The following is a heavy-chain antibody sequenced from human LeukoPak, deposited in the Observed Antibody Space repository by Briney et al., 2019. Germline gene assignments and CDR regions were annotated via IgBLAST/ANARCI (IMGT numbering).Heavy chain of an antibody. CDR1: AYTFTIYD. CDR2: MNPSSGNT. CDR3: ARIPPWVRIAARRRGYYYYGMDV. Sequence: ASVKVSCKAPAYTFTIYDINWVRQATGQGLERVGWMNPSSGNTGYAQRFQGRVTMTRTTSISTAYMELSSLRSEDTAVYYCARIPPWVRIAARRRGYYYYGMDVWGQGTTVTVSS. V-gene: IGHV1-8*01. D-gene: IGHD6-6*01. J-gene: IGHJ6*02.